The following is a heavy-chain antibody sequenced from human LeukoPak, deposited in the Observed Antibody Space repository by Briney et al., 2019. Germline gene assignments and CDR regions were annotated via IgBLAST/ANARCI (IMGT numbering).Heavy chain of an antibody. D-gene: IGHD6-6*01. Sequence: SETLSLTCAVYGGSFSGYYWSWIRQPAGKGLEWIGRIYTSGSTNYNPSLKSRVTMSVDTSKNQFSLKLSSVTAADTAVYYCARDGSFFHGMDVWGQGTTVTVSS. CDR2: IYTSGST. V-gene: IGHV4-4*07. J-gene: IGHJ6*02. CDR3: ARDGSFFHGMDV. CDR1: GGSFSGYY.